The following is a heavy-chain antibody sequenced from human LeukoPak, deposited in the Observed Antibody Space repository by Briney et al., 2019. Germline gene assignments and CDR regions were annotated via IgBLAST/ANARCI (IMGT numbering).Heavy chain of an antibody. Sequence: PGGSLRLSCAASGFTFSSYGMHWVRQAPGKGLEWVAVISYDGSNKYYADSVKGRFTISRDNSKNTLYLQTNSLRAEDTAVYYCAKGPGSSSWYYYFDYWGQGTLVTVSS. CDR3: AKGPGSSSWYYYFDY. CDR1: GFTFSSYG. D-gene: IGHD6-13*01. V-gene: IGHV3-30*18. J-gene: IGHJ4*02. CDR2: ISYDGSNK.